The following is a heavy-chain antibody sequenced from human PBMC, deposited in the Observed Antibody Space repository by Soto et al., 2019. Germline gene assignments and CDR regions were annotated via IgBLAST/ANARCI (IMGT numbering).Heavy chain of an antibody. V-gene: IGHV3-11*01. CDR1: GFSFNDYY. Sequence: GGSLRLSCAASGFSFNDYYMSWIRQAPGKGLEWVSYISSSAGTKNYADSVKGRFTICRDNAKNSLYLQMNSLRAEDTALYYCVRDRRASSCWFPFDNWGQGTLVTVSS. CDR2: ISSSAGTK. J-gene: IGHJ4*02. D-gene: IGHD6-19*01. CDR3: VRDRRASSCWFPFDN.